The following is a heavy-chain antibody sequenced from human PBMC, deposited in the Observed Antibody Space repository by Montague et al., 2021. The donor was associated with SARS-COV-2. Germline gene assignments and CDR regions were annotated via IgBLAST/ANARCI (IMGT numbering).Heavy chain of an antibody. CDR3: LGGLSLSLDY. J-gene: IGHJ4*02. Sequence: SLRLSCAASGFTFSSYAMHWVRQAPGKGLEWVAVISYDGSNKYYADSVKGRFTISRDNSKNTLYLQMNSLRAEDTAVYYCLGGLSLSLDYWGQGTLVTVSS. D-gene: IGHD3-16*02. CDR2: ISYDGSNK. V-gene: IGHV3-30-3*01. CDR1: GFTFSSYA.